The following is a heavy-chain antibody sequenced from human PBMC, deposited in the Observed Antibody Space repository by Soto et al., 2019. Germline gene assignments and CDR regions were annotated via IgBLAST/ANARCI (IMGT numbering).Heavy chain of an antibody. CDR3: ARLNYYDSSGSYYFDY. D-gene: IGHD3-22*01. Sequence: PGESLKISCKGSGYSFTSYWIGWVRQMPGKGLEWVGIIYPGDSDTRYSPSFQGQVTISADKSISTAYLQWSSLKASDTAMYYCARLNYYDSSGSYYFDYWGQGTLVTVSS. J-gene: IGHJ4*02. CDR1: GYSFTSYW. CDR2: IYPGDSDT. V-gene: IGHV5-51*01.